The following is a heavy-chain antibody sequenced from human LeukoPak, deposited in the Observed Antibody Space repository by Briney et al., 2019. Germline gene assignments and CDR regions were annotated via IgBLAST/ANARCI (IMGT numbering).Heavy chain of an antibody. Sequence: SETLSLTCAVYGGPFSGYYWSWIRQPPGKGLEWIGEINHSGSTNYNPSLKSRVTISVDTSKNQFSLRLSSVSAADTAIYYCARDYQSIAAAGTVYYYMDVWGKGTTVTISS. D-gene: IGHD6-13*01. CDR2: INHSGST. J-gene: IGHJ6*03. CDR1: GGPFSGYY. V-gene: IGHV4-34*01. CDR3: ARDYQSIAAAGTVYYYMDV.